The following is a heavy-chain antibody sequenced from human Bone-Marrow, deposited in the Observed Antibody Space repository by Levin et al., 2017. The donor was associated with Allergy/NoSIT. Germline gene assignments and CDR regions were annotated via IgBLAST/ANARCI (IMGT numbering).Heavy chain of an antibody. CDR3: ARGRLGGRGAFDS. V-gene: IGHV3-48*02. CDR2: ISSGSSSI. D-gene: IGHD3-16*01. Sequence: PGGSLRLSCAASEFTFSSYSMNWVRQAPGKGLEWVSYISSGSSSIYYADSVKGRFTISRDNANNSLYLQMSSLRDEDTAVYYCARGRLGGRGAFDSWGQGTLVTVSS. CDR1: EFTFSSYS. J-gene: IGHJ3*02.